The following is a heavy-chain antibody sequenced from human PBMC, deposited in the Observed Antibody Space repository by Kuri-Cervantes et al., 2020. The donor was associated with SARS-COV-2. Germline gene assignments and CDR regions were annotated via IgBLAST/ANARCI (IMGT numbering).Heavy chain of an antibody. Sequence: LSLTCAASGFAFSSYSMNWVRQAPGKGLAWGAVISYDGSNKYYADSVKGRFTISRDNSKNTLYLQMNSLRAEDTAVYYCAKGKGIAAGSDAFDIWGQGTMVTVSS. CDR3: AKGKGIAAGSDAFDI. CDR1: GFAFSSYS. J-gene: IGHJ3*02. V-gene: IGHV3-30*18. CDR2: ISYDGSNK. D-gene: IGHD6-13*01.